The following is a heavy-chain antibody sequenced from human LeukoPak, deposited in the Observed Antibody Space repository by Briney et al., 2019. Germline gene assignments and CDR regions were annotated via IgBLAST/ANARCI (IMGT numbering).Heavy chain of an antibody. D-gene: IGHD3-3*01. Sequence: GGSLRLSCAASGFTFSSYEMNWVRQAPGKGLEWVSYISSSGSTIYXADSVKGRFTISRDNAKNSLYLQMNSLRAEDTAVYYCARSPIFGVVIWGQGTMVTVSS. CDR1: GFTFSSYE. CDR2: ISSSGSTI. V-gene: IGHV3-48*03. CDR3: ARSPIFGVVI. J-gene: IGHJ3*02.